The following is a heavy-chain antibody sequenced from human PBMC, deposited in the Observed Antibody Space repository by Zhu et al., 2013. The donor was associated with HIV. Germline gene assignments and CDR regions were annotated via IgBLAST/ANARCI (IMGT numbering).Heavy chain of an antibody. J-gene: IGHJ4*02. D-gene: IGHD3-10*01. Sequence: VQLQESGPGLVKPSETLSLTCAVSGDSVSSYYWSWIRQPPGKGLEWLGSISQSDSTKYNPSLESRVTISIETSKNVFSLRLTSVTAADTAMYYCAKEGSKKAVDYWGPGLLVTVSS. CDR2: ISQSDST. CDR3: AKEGSKKAVDY. CDR1: GDSVSSYY. V-gene: IGHV4-59*02.